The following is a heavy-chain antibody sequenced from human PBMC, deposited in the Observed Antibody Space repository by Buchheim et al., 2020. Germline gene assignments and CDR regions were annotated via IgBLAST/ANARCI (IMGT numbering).Heavy chain of an antibody. CDR1: GFTFSDLW. CDR3: ARDPLLNGGTLDY. D-gene: IGHD1-1*01. V-gene: IGHV3-74*01. CDR2: INSDGSST. J-gene: IGHJ4*02. Sequence: VQLVESGGGLVQPGGSLRLSCAASGFTFSDLWMHWVRQTPGKGLMWVSRINSDGSSTIYGESVKGRFTVSRDNAKNTLYLQMNSLRAEDTGVYYCARDPLLNGGTLDYWGQET.